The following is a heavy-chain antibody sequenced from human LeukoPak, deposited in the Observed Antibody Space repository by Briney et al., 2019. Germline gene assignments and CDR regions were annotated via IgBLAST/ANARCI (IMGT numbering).Heavy chain of an antibody. CDR3: ASYSTSSGDAFDI. J-gene: IGHJ3*02. CDR2: INPNSGDT. V-gene: IGHV1-2*02. Sequence: ASVKVSCKASGYTFSDQYIHWVRQSPGQGLEWMGWINPNSGDTDYAQKFQGRVTMTRDTSISTAYIELTSLRSDDTAVYYCASYSTSSGDAFDIWGQGTLVIVSS. CDR1: GYTFSDQY. D-gene: IGHD6-6*01.